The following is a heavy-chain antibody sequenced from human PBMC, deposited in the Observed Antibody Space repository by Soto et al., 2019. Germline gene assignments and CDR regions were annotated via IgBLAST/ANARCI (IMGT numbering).Heavy chain of an antibody. J-gene: IGHJ6*02. CDR2: ISTYNENT. D-gene: IGHD2-15*01. Sequence: QVQLVQSGAEVKNPGASVKVSCKASGYIFTRYGFSWVRQAPGQGLEWMGWISTYNENTKYAQKFQGRITMTTDTPTSTAHMELRSLKSGDTAVYYCAREGYCSSGSCALYSHDYFGMDVWGQVTTVTVSS. CDR1: GYIFTRYG. V-gene: IGHV1-18*01. CDR3: AREGYCSSGSCALYSHDYFGMDV.